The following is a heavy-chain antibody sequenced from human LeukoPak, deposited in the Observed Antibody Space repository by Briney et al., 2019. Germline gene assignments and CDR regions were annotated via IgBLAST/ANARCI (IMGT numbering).Heavy chain of an antibody. V-gene: IGHV3-53*01. J-gene: IGHJ4*02. CDR2: IYIGGNT. D-gene: IGHD1-26*01. Sequence: GGSLRLSCAASGFTVSSNYMSWVRQAPGEGLEWVSVIYIGGNTYYTDSVKGRFIISRDNSKNTAYLQMNSLRDEDTAVYYCARAAAGGRSYFDYWGQGTLVTVSS. CDR1: GFTVSSNY. CDR3: ARAAAGGRSYFDY.